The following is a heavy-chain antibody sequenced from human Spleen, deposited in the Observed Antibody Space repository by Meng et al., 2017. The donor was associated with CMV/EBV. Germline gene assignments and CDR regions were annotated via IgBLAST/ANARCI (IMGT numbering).Heavy chain of an antibody. CDR1: GFSVSTRGVG. Sequence: SGPTLVKPTPTLTLTCTFSGFSVSTRGVGVGWIRQSPGKALEWLGLIYWNDDKRYSPSLKTRLTITKDTSKNQVVLTMTNMDPVDTGTYYCAHRRSRYSSSSSTYYYYGVDVWGQGTTVTVSS. V-gene: IGHV2-5*01. J-gene: IGHJ6*02. D-gene: IGHD6-6*01. CDR2: IYWNDDK. CDR3: AHRRSRYSSSSSTYYYYGVDV.